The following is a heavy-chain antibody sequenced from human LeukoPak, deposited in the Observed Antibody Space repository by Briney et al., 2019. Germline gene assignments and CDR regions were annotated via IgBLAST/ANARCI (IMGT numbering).Heavy chain of an antibody. V-gene: IGHV4-59*01. J-gene: IGHJ5*02. CDR3: ARRNCSGGSCYLNWFDP. D-gene: IGHD2-15*01. CDR1: GGSISSYY. CDR2: IYYSGST. Sequence: PSETLSLTCTVSGGSISSYYWSWIRQPPGKGLEWIGYIYYSGSTNYNPSLKSRVTISVDTSKNQFSLKLSSVTAADTAVYYCARRNCSGGSCYLNWFDPWAREPWSPSPQ.